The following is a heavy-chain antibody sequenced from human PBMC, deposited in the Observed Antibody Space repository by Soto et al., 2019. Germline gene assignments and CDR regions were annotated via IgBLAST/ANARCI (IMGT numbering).Heavy chain of an antibody. D-gene: IGHD3-3*01. CDR3: AIFRFLEWLSLTPSAFDI. V-gene: IGHV1-46*03. CDR1: GYTFTSYY. J-gene: IGHJ3*02. Sequence: GASVKVSCKASGYTFTSYYMHWVRQAPGQGLEWMGIINPSGGSTSYAQKFQGRVTMTRDTSTSTVYMELSSLRSEDTAVYYCAIFRFLEWLSLTPSAFDIWGQGTMVTVSS. CDR2: INPSGGST.